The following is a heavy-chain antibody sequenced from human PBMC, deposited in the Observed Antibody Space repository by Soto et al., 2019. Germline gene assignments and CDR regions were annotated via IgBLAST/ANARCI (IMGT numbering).Heavy chain of an antibody. V-gene: IGHV1-46*01. CDR2: INPSGGST. CDR1: GYTFTSYY. Sequence: ASVKVSCKASGYTFTSYYMHWVRQAPGQGLEWMGIINPSGGSTSYAQKFQGRVTMTRDTSTSTAYMELSSLRSEDTAVYYCAGITMIVVGAYGMDVWGQGTTVTVSS. J-gene: IGHJ6*02. D-gene: IGHD3-22*01. CDR3: AGITMIVVGAYGMDV.